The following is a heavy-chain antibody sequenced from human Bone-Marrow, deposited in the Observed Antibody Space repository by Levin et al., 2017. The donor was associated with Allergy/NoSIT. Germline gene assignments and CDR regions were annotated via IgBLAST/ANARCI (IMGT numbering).Heavy chain of an antibody. CDR2: MYSADNT. Sequence: QTGESLKISCAASGLTVSSNGMTWVRQAPGKGLESVALMYSADNTYYADSVKGRFTISRDNSRNTLYLQMNSLRAEDTAVYYCSRVGYKDAFDIWGHGTMVTVSS. CDR3: SRVGYKDAFDI. D-gene: IGHD2-2*02. CDR1: GLTVSSNG. J-gene: IGHJ3*02. V-gene: IGHV3-66*01.